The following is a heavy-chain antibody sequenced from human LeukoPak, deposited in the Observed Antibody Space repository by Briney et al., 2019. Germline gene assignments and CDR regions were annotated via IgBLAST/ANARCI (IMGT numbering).Heavy chain of an antibody. J-gene: IGHJ4*02. CDR2: IYYSGST. D-gene: IGHD4-17*01. V-gene: IGHV4-59*01. CDR3: ARGSRTVPFDY. Sequence: PSETLSLTCAVSGGSISSYYWSWIRQPPGKGLEWIGYIYYSGSTNYNPSLKSRITISVDTSKNQFSLKLGSETAADTAVYYCARGSRTVPFDYWGQGTLVTVSS. CDR1: GGSISSYY.